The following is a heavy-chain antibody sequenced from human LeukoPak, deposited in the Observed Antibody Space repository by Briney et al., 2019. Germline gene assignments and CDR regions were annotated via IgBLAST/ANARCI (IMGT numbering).Heavy chain of an antibody. D-gene: IGHD3-10*01. Sequence: GGSLRLSCGASGFTFGTYWMHWVRQAPGKGLVRVSGINSDGGTTTYADSVKGRFTISRDNAKNSLYLQMNSLRAEDTALYYCAKGRIWFGDPFDYWGQGTLVTVSS. V-gene: IGHV3-74*01. J-gene: IGHJ4*02. CDR3: AKGRIWFGDPFDY. CDR1: GFTFGTYW. CDR2: INSDGGTT.